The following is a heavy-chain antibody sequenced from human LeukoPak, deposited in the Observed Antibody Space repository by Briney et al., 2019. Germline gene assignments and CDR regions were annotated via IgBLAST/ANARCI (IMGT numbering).Heavy chain of an antibody. CDR3: AKVLLWFGELSHCDY. D-gene: IGHD3-10*01. J-gene: IGHJ4*02. CDR1: GGSISSYY. CDR2: IYTSGST. Sequence: SETLSLTCTVSGGSISSYYWSWIRQPAGKGLEWIGRIYTSGSTNYNPSLKSRVTMSVDTSKNQFSLRLSSVTAADTAVYYRAKVLLWFGELSHCDYWGQGTLVTVSS. V-gene: IGHV4-4*07.